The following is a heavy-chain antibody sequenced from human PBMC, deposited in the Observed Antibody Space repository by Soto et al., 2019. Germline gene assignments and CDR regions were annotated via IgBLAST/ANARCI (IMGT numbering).Heavy chain of an antibody. CDR3: ARVGAIAPAEGDY. V-gene: IGHV1-18*01. Sequence: QIPLVQSGTEVREPGASVKVSCQASGYTFTSYGIIWVRQAPGQGLELMGWISAYNNNKNYAQKYQARVTMTTDTATRTAYMELRSLRSDDTAVYYCARVGAIAPAEGDYWGQGTLVTVSS. CDR1: GYTFTSYG. D-gene: IGHD6-13*01. J-gene: IGHJ4*02. CDR2: ISAYNNNK.